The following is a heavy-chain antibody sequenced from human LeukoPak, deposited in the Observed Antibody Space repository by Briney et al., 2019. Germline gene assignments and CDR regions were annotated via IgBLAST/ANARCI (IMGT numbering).Heavy chain of an antibody. Sequence: GGALRLSCAAFGFTFSSYLVNWVRQAPGKRLEWVASIKQDGSEHYYVDSVKGRFTISRDNAKNSLYLQMDSLRAEDTAVYYCARRSEGISSSGWFDPWGQGTLVTVSS. D-gene: IGHD6-6*01. CDR1: GFTFSSYL. CDR2: IKQDGSEH. V-gene: IGHV3-7*01. J-gene: IGHJ5*02. CDR3: ARRSEGISSSGWFDP.